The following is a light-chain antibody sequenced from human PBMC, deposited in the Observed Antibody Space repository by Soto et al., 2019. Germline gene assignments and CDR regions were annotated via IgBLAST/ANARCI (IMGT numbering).Light chain of an antibody. V-gene: IGKV3-20*01. Sequence: DIVLTQSPGTLSLSPGDRAALSCGASQSLSNNFLAWYQQKPVQAPRLLISGASSRATGIPDRFSGSGSGTDFTLTITRVEPEDFAVYYCQQYATSPLTFGGGTKVEIK. J-gene: IGKJ4*01. CDR1: QSLSNNF. CDR3: QQYATSPLT. CDR2: GAS.